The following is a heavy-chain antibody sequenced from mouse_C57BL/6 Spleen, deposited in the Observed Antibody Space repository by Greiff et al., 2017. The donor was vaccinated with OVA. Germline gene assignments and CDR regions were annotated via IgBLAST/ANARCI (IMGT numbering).Heavy chain of an antibody. CDR3: ARSRDYYGSSYTWFAY. Sequence: QVQPQQSGAELVRPGTSVKVSCKASGYAFTNYLIEWVKQRPGQGLEWIGVINPGSGGTNYNEKFKGKATLTADKSSSTAYMQLSSLTSEDSAVYFCARSRDYYGSSYTWFAYWGQGTLVTVSA. V-gene: IGHV1-54*01. CDR1: GYAFTNYL. CDR2: INPGSGGT. D-gene: IGHD1-1*01. J-gene: IGHJ3*01.